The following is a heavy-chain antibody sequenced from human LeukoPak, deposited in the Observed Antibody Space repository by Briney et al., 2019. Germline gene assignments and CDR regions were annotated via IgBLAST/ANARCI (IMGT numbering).Heavy chain of an antibody. J-gene: IGHJ4*02. Sequence: PSETLSLTCTVSGGSISSSSYHWGWIRQPPGKGLEWIGSIYYSGSTYYNPSLKSRVTISVDTSKNQFSLKLSSVTAADTAVYYCARWYYYDSSGYYYNSFDYWGQGTLVTVSS. CDR1: GGSISSSSYH. V-gene: IGHV4-39*07. D-gene: IGHD3-22*01. CDR3: ARWYYYDSSGYYYNSFDY. CDR2: IYYSGST.